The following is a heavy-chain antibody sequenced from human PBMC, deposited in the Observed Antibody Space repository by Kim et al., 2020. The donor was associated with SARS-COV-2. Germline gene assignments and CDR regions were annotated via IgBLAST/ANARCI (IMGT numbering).Heavy chain of an antibody. J-gene: IGHJ6*02. V-gene: IGHV1-46*01. Sequence: YAQKFQGRVTMTSDTSTRTVYMELSSLRSEDTAVYYCASSSDYYYYGMDVWGQGTTVTFSS. D-gene: IGHD6-25*01. CDR3: ASSSDYYYYGMDV.